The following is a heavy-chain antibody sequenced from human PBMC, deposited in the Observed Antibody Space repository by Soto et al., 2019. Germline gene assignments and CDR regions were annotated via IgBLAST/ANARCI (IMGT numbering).Heavy chain of an antibody. CDR1: AGSISGYY. J-gene: IGHJ6*02. CDR2: IYTGGST. V-gene: IGHV4-4*07. Sequence: KTSETLSLTCTVSAGSISGYYWSWIRQPAGKGLEWIGHIYTGGSTNYIPALKSRVTMSVDTSKNQFSLKLSSVTAADTAVYYCARGRGNYYFYGMDVWGQGTTGTVYS. CDR3: ARGRGNYYFYGMDV. D-gene: IGHD3-10*01.